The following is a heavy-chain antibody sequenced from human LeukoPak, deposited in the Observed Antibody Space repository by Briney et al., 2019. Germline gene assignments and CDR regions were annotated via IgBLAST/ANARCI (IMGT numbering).Heavy chain of an antibody. Sequence: GPVKVSCKVSGYTLTELSMHWVRQAPGKGLEWMGGFDPEDGETIYAQKFQGRVTMTEDTSTDTAYMELSSLRSEDTAVYYCATQLSITMVRGVMGSLMDVWGQGTTVTVSS. V-gene: IGHV1-24*01. CDR3: ATQLSITMVRGVMGSLMDV. CDR1: GYTLTELS. D-gene: IGHD3-10*01. CDR2: FDPEDGET. J-gene: IGHJ6*02.